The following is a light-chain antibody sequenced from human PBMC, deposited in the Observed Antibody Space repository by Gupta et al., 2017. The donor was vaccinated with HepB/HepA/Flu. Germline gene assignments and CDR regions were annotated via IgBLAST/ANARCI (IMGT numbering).Light chain of an antibody. CDR2: DAS. V-gene: IGKV3-11*01. CDR3: QQCRNWPLT. J-gene: IGKJ1*01. Sequence: EIVLTQSPATLSLSPGEGATLSCRASQSVRSYLAWYQQKGGQAPRLLIYDASNRATGIPARFSGSGSGTEFTLTISSLEPEDFAVYYCQQCRNWPLTFGQGTKVEIK. CDR1: QSVRSY.